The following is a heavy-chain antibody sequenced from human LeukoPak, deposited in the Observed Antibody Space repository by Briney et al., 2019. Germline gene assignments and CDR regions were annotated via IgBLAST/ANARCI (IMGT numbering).Heavy chain of an antibody. J-gene: IGHJ4*02. V-gene: IGHV3-21*01. CDR1: GFTFSSYS. CDR2: ISSSSSYI. CDR3: ARAPGSRGFLDY. D-gene: IGHD2/OR15-2a*01. Sequence: AGGSLRLSCAASGFTFSSYSMNWVRQAPGKGLGWVSSISSSSSYIYYADSGKGRFTISRDNAKNSLYLQMNSLRAEDTAVYYCARAPGSRGFLDYWGQGNLVTVSS.